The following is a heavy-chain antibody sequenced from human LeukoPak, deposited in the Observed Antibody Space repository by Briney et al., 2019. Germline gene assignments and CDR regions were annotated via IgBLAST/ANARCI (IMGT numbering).Heavy chain of an antibody. J-gene: IGHJ5*02. D-gene: IGHD5-12*01. Sequence: GGFLRLSCAASGFTFSSYWMSWVRQAPGKGLEWVANIKQDGSEKYYVDSVKGRFTISRDNAKNSLYLQMNSLRAEDTAVYYCARDLMLVATIGWFDPWGQGTLVTVSS. CDR1: GFTFSSYW. CDR3: ARDLMLVATIGWFDP. V-gene: IGHV3-7*01. CDR2: IKQDGSEK.